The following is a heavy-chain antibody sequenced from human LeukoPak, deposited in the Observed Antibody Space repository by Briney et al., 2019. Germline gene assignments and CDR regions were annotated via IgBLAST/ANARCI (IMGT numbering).Heavy chain of an antibody. V-gene: IGHV1-2*06. CDR2: INPNSGTT. CDR3: ARGPLNWFDP. Sequence: ASVKVSCKASGYTFTGYYMHWVRQAPGQGLEWMGRINPNSGTTNHAQKFQGRVTMTRDTSISTAYMELSRLRSDGTAVYYCARGPLNWFDPWGQGTLVTVSS. J-gene: IGHJ5*02. CDR1: GYTFTGYY.